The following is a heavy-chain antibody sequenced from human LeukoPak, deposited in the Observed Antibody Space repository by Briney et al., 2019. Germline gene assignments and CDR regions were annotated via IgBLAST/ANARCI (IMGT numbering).Heavy chain of an antibody. J-gene: IGHJ4*02. V-gene: IGHV3-7*05. Sequence: PGGSLRLSCAASGFTLNGFVMHWVRQAPGKGLEWVANIKQDGIERFYVDSVKGRFTISRDNAKTSLYLQMNSLTAEDSAVYYCARGGVGYSYAYNPIDYWGQGTLVTVSS. CDR2: IKQDGIER. D-gene: IGHD5-18*01. CDR3: ARGGVGYSYAYNPIDY. CDR1: GFTLNGFV.